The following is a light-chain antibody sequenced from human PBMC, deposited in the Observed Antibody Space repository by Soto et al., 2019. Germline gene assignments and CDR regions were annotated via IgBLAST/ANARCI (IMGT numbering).Light chain of an antibody. CDR3: GADHGSGGSFVYV. CDR1: SGYSNYK. J-gene: IGLJ1*01. V-gene: IGLV9-49*01. CDR2: VGTGGIVG. Sequence: QPVLTQPPSASASLGASVTLTCTLSSGYSNYKVDWYQQRPGKGPRFVMRVGTGGIVGSKGDGIPDRFSGLGSGLNRYLTIKNIQEEDESDYHCGADHGSGGSFVYVFGTGTKLTVL.